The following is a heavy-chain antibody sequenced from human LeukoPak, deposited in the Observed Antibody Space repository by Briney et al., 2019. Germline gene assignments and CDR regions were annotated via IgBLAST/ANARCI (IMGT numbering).Heavy chain of an antibody. CDR1: GGSFSGYY. CDR2: INHSGST. CDR3: ARDPGYCSGGSCYSDY. J-gene: IGHJ4*02. V-gene: IGHV4-34*01. Sequence: SETLSLTCAVYGGSFSGYYWSWIRQPPGKGLEWIGEINHSGSTNYNPSLKSRVTISVDTSKNQFSLKLSSVAAADTAVYYCARDPGYCSGGSCYSDYWGQGTLVTVSS. D-gene: IGHD2-15*01.